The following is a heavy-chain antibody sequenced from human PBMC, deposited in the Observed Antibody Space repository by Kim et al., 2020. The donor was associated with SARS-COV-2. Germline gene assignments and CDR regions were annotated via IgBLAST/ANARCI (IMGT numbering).Heavy chain of an antibody. CDR1: GDSVSSNSAA. J-gene: IGHJ6*02. V-gene: IGHV6-1*01. D-gene: IGHD6-19*01. CDR3: ARAAVTDTWGRDYYYYGMDV. Sequence: SETLSLTCAISGDSVSSNSAAWTWIRQSPSRGLEWLGRTYYRSKWYDDYAVSVKSRITINPDTSKNQFSLQLNSVTPEDTAVYYCARAAVTDTWGRDYYYYGMDVWGQGTTVTVSS. CDR2: TYYRSKWYD.